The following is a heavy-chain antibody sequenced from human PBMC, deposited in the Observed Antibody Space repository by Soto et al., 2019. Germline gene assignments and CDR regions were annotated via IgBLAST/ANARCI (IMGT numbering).Heavy chain of an antibody. CDR3: VKDDRILGRRYFDL. J-gene: IGHJ2*01. CDR1: GFTFSSYA. Sequence: EEQLLESGGGLIQPGGSLRLACAASGFTFSSYAMTWVRQAPGKGLEWVSSISFSDGGTYYADSVKGRLTISRDKSKNPLFLQMNSLRVEATAVYYCVKDDRILGRRYFDLWGRGTLVTVSS. D-gene: IGHD2-15*01. V-gene: IGHV3-23*01. CDR2: ISFSDGGT.